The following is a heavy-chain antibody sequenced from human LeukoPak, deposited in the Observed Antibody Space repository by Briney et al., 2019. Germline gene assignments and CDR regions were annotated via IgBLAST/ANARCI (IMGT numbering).Heavy chain of an antibody. CDR2: MNPNSGNT. V-gene: IGHV1-8*01. Sequence: ASVKVSCKTSGYTFSAYDVTWVRQAPGQGLEWMGWMNPNSGNTGSAQKFWGRVTITSNASISSAYMELHRLTSEDTAVYYCARGVRNQLLSEYWGQGTLITVSS. J-gene: IGHJ4*02. CDR3: ARGVRNQLLSEY. CDR1: GYTFSAYD. D-gene: IGHD2-2*01.